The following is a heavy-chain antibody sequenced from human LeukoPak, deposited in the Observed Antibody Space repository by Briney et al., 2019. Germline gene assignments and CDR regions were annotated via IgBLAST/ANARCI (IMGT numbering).Heavy chain of an antibody. CDR1: GFTFSSSW. Sequence: PGGSLRLSCAASGFTFSSSWMSWVRQAPGKGLEWVSGISAGGGSTYYADSVKGRFTISRDNSKNTLYLQMNSLRAEDTAVYYCAKDPTMIVVVIPDYWGQGTLVTVSS. V-gene: IGHV3-23*01. CDR3: AKDPTMIVVVIPDY. J-gene: IGHJ4*02. D-gene: IGHD3-22*01. CDR2: ISAGGGST.